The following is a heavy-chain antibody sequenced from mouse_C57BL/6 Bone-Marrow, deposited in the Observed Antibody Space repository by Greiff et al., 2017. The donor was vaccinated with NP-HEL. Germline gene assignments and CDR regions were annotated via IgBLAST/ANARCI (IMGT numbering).Heavy chain of an antibody. D-gene: IGHD1-1*01. CDR2: IWSGGST. CDR1: GFSLTSYG. CDR3: ASHYGSSPYAMDY. J-gene: IGHJ4*01. V-gene: IGHV2-2*01. Sequence: QVQLKQSGPGLVQPSQSLSITCTVSGFSLTSYGVHWVRQSPGKGLEWLGVIWSGGSTDYNAAFISRLSISKDNSKSQVFFKMNSLQTDDTAIYYCASHYGSSPYAMDYWGQGTSVTVSS.